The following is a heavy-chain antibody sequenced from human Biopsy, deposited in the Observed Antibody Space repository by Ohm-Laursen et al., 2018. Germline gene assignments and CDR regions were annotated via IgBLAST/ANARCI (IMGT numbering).Heavy chain of an antibody. CDR3: ARGGLNYWYFDL. V-gene: IGHV1-2*02. D-gene: IGHD1-26*01. CDR2: INPNSGGT. J-gene: IGHJ2*01. Sequence: ASVPVSCQPSGYTFTDSYMHWVRQAPGQGLEWLGWINPNSGGTNYAQKFQGRVTMTRDTSMSTAYMELNRLRSDDTAVYYCARGGLNYWYFDLWGRGTLVTVSS. CDR1: GYTFTDSY.